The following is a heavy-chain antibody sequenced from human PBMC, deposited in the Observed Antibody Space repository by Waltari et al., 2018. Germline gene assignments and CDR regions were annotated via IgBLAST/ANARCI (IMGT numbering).Heavy chain of an antibody. Sequence: QVQLVQSGAEVKKPGSSVKVSCKASGGTFSSYAISWVRQAPGPGLEWMGGIIPIFGTANYAQKFQGRVTITADESTSTAYMELSSQRSEDTAVYYCARVKVEGYDFWSGYYLDYWGQGTLVTVSS. CDR1: GGTFSSYA. D-gene: IGHD3-3*01. J-gene: IGHJ4*02. CDR3: ARVKVEGYDFWSGYYLDY. CDR2: IIPIFGTA. V-gene: IGHV1-69*01.